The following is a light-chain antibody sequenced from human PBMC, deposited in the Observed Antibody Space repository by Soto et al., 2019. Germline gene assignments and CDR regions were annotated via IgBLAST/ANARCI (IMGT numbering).Light chain of an antibody. CDR2: DVT. J-gene: IGLJ1*01. V-gene: IGLV2-23*02. CDR1: NSDIGNHNL. CDR3: CSYAGSSTLYV. Sequence: QSVLTQPASVSGSPGQSISISCTGTNSDIGNHNLVPWYQLHAGKAPKLMIYDVTKRPSGVSNRFSGSKSGNTASLTISGLQAEDEADYYCCSYAGSSTLYVFGTGTKVTVL.